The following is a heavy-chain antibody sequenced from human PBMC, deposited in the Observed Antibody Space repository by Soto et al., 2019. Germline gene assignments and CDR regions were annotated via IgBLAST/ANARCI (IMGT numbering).Heavy chain of an antibody. CDR3: ATEQWLVRSDY. V-gene: IGHV3-74*01. D-gene: IGHD6-19*01. Sequence: PGGSLRLSCAASGFIFKMYWMHWVRQTPGKGLVWISRIYNDGSYTDYADSVKGRFTISRDNVNDTLYLQMNSLRAEDTAVYYCATEQWLVRSDYWGQGTLVTVSS. CDR2: IYNDGSYT. J-gene: IGHJ4*02. CDR1: GFIFKMYW.